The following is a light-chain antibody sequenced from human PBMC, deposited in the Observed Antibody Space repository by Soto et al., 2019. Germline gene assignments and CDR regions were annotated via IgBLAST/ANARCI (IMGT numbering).Light chain of an antibody. CDR3: SSYIDSSTDV. J-gene: IGLJ1*01. CDR1: SSDVGKYNY. CDR2: DVS. V-gene: IGLV2-14*01. Sequence: QSALTQPASVSGSPGQSITISCTGTSSDVGKYNYVSWYQQHPGKAPKLMIYDVSNRPSGVSNRFSGSKSGNTASLTISGLQAEDEADYYCSSYIDSSTDVFGTGTKVTVL.